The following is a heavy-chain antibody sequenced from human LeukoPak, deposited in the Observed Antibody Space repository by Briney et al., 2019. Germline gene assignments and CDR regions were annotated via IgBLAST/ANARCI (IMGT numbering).Heavy chain of an antibody. CDR2: IWYDGSNK. V-gene: IGHV3-33*06. CDR1: GFTFSSYG. D-gene: IGHD6-13*01. Sequence: HPGRSLRLSCAASGFTFSSYGMHWVRQAPGKGLEWVAVIWYDGSNKYYADSVKGRFTISRDNSKNTLYLQMNSLRAEDTAVYYCAKVGSSWYHFDCWGQGTLVTVTS. J-gene: IGHJ4*02. CDR3: AKVGSSWYHFDC.